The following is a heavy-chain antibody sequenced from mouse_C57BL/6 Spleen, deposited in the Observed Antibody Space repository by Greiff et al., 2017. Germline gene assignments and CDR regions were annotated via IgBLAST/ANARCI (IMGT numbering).Heavy chain of an antibody. Sequence: VQLQQPGAELVKPGASVKLSCKASGYTFTSYWMHWVKQRPGQGLEWIGMIHPNSGSTNYNEKFKSKATLIVDKSSSTAYMQLSSLTSEDSAVYYCARTGGSTMISYWYFDVWGTGTTVTVSS. D-gene: IGHD2-4*01. V-gene: IGHV1-64*01. CDR2: IHPNSGST. J-gene: IGHJ1*03. CDR1: GYTFTSYW. CDR3: ARTGGSTMISYWYFDV.